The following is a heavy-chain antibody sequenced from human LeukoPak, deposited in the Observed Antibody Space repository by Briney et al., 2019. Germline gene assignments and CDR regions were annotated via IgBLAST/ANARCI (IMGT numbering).Heavy chain of an antibody. CDR2: IKQDGSDW. J-gene: IGHJ6*02. Sequence: GGSLRLSCEGSGFNFNAFWMTWVRLAPGRGLEWVANIKQDGSDWQYVDSVRGRFTISRDNAKNSLYLQMTSLRVEDTAVYYCARPPIWDNSAYRPLDVWGQGTAVIVSS. CDR3: ARPPIWDNSAYRPLDV. V-gene: IGHV3-7*01. D-gene: IGHD2/OR15-2a*01. CDR1: GFNFNAFW.